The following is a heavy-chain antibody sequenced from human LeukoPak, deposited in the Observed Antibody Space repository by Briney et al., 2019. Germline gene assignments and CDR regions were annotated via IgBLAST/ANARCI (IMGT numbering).Heavy chain of an antibody. Sequence: PSETLSLTCSVSGGSITSSSFYWGWIRQPPGKGLEWIGSIYYSGTTYYNPSLKSRVTMSVNTSKNQFSLKLSSVTAADTAVYYCASPYGDYGYFQHWGQGTLVTVSS. D-gene: IGHD4-17*01. CDR2: IYYSGTT. CDR1: GGSITSSSFY. V-gene: IGHV4-39*01. CDR3: ASPYGDYGYFQH. J-gene: IGHJ1*01.